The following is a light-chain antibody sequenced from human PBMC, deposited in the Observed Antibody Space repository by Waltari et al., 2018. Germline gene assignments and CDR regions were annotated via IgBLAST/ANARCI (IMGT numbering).Light chain of an antibody. CDR2: DAS. Sequence: EIVLTQSPATLSLSPGERATLSCRASQSVSSYLAWYQQKPGQAPRLLIYDASNRATGSPARFSGSGSGTDFTLTISSLEPEDFAVYYCQQRSNWWTFGQGTKVEIK. V-gene: IGKV3-11*01. CDR3: QQRSNWWT. J-gene: IGKJ1*01. CDR1: QSVSSY.